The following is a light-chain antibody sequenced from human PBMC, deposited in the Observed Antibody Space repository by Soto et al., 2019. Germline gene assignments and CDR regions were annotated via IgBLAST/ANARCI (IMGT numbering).Light chain of an antibody. CDR1: SSDVGGYNY. CDR3: CSYTSSSTCV. Sequence: QSALTQPASVSGSPGQSITISCTGTSSDVGGYNYVSWYQQHPGKAPKLMIYEVTNRPSGVSDRFSGSRSGNTASLTISGLQAEDESDYYCCSYTSSSTCVFGGGTKLTVL. CDR2: EVT. V-gene: IGLV2-14*01. J-gene: IGLJ3*02.